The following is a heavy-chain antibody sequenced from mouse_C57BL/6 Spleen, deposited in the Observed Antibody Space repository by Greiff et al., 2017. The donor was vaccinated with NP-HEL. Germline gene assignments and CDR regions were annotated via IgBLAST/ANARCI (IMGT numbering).Heavy chain of an antibody. V-gene: IGHV1-72*01. CDR3: ARSSLGRVYFDY. CDR2: IDPNSGGT. Sequence: QVQLQQPGAELVKPGASVKLSCTASGYTFTSYWMHWVKQRPGRGLEWIGRIDPNSGGTKYNAKFKSKATLTVDKPSSTAYLQLSSLTSEDSAVYYCARSSLGRVYFDYWGQGTTLTVSS. CDR1: GYTFTSYW. D-gene: IGHD4-1*01. J-gene: IGHJ2*01.